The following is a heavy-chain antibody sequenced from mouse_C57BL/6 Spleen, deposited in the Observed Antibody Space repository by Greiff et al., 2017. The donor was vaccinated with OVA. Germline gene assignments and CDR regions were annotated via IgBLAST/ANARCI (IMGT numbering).Heavy chain of an antibody. CDR3: AREGENDGYYVPHDD. J-gene: IGHJ2*01. D-gene: IGHD2-3*01. V-gene: IGHV1-5*01. CDR1: GYTFTSYW. Sequence: VHVKQSGTVLARPGASVKMSCKTSGYTFTSYWMHWVKQRPGQGLEWIGAIYTGYSDPSYNQKFKGKATMTAVKSASTAYMELSRLTNDDSAVYYCAREGENDGYYVPHDDWGQGTTLTVSS. CDR2: IYTGYSDP.